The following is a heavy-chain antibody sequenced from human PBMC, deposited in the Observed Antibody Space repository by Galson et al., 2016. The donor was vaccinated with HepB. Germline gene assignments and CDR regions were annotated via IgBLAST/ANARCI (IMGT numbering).Heavy chain of an antibody. V-gene: IGHV3-7*02. D-gene: IGHD2-2*01. Sequence: SLRLSCAASGFMFSRHWMTWVRQIPGKGLEWVANINPEGSEMKYVDSVRGRFTIYRVNARNFLHLQMDSLRAEDTAIYYCARSVEEKEQYRSLLYWGQGTLVTVSP. CDR3: ARSVEEKEQYRSLLY. CDR2: INPEGSEM. J-gene: IGHJ4*02. CDR1: GFMFSRHW.